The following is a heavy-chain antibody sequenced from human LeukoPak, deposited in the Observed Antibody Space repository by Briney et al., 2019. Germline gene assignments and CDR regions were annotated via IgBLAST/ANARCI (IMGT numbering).Heavy chain of an antibody. CDR3: ARDQATADGIYY. Sequence: SETLSLTCTVSGGSIGSGSYYWSWIRQPAGKGLEWIGRIYTSGSTNYNPSLKSRVTISVDTSKNQFSLKLSSVTAADTAVYYCARDQATADGIYYWGQGTLVTLSS. V-gene: IGHV4-61*02. CDR1: GGSIGSGSYY. CDR2: IYTSGST. D-gene: IGHD1-14*01. J-gene: IGHJ4*02.